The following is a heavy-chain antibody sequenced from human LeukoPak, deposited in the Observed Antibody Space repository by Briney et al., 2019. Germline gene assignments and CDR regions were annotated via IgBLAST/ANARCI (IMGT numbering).Heavy chain of an antibody. J-gene: IGHJ4*02. CDR2: INPNSGVT. V-gene: IGHV1-2*02. CDR3: ARQGALVKGIDY. D-gene: IGHD6-13*01. CDR1: GYTFTGYY. Sequence: GSVKVSCKASGYTFTGYYMHWVRQAPGQGLEWMGWINPNSGVTNYAQKFQGRVTMTRDTSISTGYMELSRLRSDDTAVYYCARQGALVKGIDYWGQGTLVTVSS.